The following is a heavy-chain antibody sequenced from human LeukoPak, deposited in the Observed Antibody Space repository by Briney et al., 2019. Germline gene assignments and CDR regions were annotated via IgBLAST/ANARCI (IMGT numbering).Heavy chain of an antibody. V-gene: IGHV4-59*08. J-gene: IGHJ4*02. CDR3: ARHRPGKLAARRWYFDY. Sequence: PSETLSLTCTVSGGSISSYYWSWIRQPPGKGLEWIGYIYHSGSTNYNPSLKSRVTISVDTSKNQFSLKLSSVTAADTAVYYCARHRPGKLAARRWYFDYWGQGTLVTASS. CDR1: GGSISSYY. CDR2: IYHSGST. D-gene: IGHD6-6*01.